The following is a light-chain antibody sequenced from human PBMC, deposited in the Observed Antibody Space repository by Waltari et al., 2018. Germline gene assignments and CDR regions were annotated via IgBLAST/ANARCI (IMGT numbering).Light chain of an antibody. CDR2: AAS. CDR1: QSIRSSY. CDR3: QQSYSDPYT. J-gene: IGKJ2*01. V-gene: IGKV1-39*01. Sequence: DIQMTQSPSSLSASVGDRVTISCRTSQSIRSSYLNWYPQKPGQGPKLLIYAASNLQSVVPWRISGSGAGKEFTLTSSRLQPEDFATYYCQQSYSDPYTFGQGTKLEIK.